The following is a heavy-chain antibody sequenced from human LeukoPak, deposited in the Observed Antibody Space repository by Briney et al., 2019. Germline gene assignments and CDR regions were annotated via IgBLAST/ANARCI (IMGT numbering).Heavy chain of an antibody. CDR1: GCSLSGHY. CDR2: VSYTGRT. D-gene: IGHD3-22*01. V-gene: IGHV4-59*11. CDR3: ARLLDNDISGNPDTFDV. Sequence: PSETLSLTCTVSGCSLSGHYWSWIRQPPGKRLEWIVYVSYTGRTKYNPSLQSRVTISIDTSKSQFSLKLTSVTSADTAVYSCARLLDNDISGNPDTFDVWGQGTTVIVSS. J-gene: IGHJ3*01.